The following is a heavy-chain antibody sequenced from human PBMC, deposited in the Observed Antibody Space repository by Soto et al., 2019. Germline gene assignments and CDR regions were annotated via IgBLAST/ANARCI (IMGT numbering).Heavy chain of an antibody. V-gene: IGHV3-30*18. CDR3: ANGYRSGWYYFDY. D-gene: IGHD6-19*01. Sequence: QVQLVESGGGVVQPGRSLRLSCAASGFTFSTYGMHWVRQAPGKGLEWVAVISHDGSNKYYADSVKGRFIISRDNSKNTLYLQMNSLKPEDTAVYYCANGYRSGWYYFDYWGQGTLVTVSS. CDR1: GFTFSTYG. CDR2: ISHDGSNK. J-gene: IGHJ4*02.